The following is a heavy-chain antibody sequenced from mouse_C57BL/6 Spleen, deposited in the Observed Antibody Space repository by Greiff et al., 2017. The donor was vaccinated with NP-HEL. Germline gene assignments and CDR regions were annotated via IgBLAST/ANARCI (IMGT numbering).Heavy chain of an antibody. CDR2: IWSGGST. D-gene: IGHD1-1*01. CDR3: AGVLRDWYFDV. CDR1: GFSLTSYG. J-gene: IGHJ1*03. Sequence: VQLQQSGPGLVQPSQSLSITCTVSGFSLTSYGVHWVRQSPGKGLEWLGVIWSGGSTDYNAAFISRLSISKDKSKSQVFFKMNSLQADDTAIYYCAGVLRDWYFDVWGTGTTVTVSS. V-gene: IGHV2-2*01.